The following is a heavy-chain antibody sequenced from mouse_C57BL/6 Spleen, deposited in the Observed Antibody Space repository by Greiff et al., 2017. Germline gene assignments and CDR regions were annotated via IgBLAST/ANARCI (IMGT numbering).Heavy chain of an antibody. CDR1: GYTFTSYT. CDR3: ARDGNDFDY. CDR2: INPSSGYT. V-gene: IGHV1-4*01. Sequence: QVHVKQSGAELARPGASVKMSCKASGYTFTSYTMHWVKQRPGQGLEWIGYINPSSGYTKYNQKFKDKATLTADKSSSTAYMQLSSLTSEDSAVYYCARDGNDFDYWGQGTTLTVSS. J-gene: IGHJ2*01. D-gene: IGHD2-1*01.